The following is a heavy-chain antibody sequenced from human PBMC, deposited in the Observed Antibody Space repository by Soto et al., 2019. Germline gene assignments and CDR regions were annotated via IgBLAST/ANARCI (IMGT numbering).Heavy chain of an antibody. V-gene: IGHV1-69*08. Sequence: QVQLVQSGAEVKKPGSSVKVSSKSSGGTYSPYTINWERQAPGQGVEWMGRIIPFLGVTNYGLKFQARVTITADKATNTAYMELRGLRFEDTAVYYCARDWESSVSTWSFGGFWGRGTLVTVSS. CDR3: ARDWESSVSTWSFGGF. J-gene: IGHJ4*02. CDR1: GGTYSPYT. D-gene: IGHD3-16*01. CDR2: IIPFLGVT.